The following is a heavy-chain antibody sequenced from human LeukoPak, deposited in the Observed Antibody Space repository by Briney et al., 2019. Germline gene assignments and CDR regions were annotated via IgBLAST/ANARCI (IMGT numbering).Heavy chain of an antibody. V-gene: IGHV3-7*01. CDR1: GFTFSSYW. J-gene: IGHJ6*02. Sequence: GSLRLSCAASGFTFSSYWMSWVRQAPGKGLEWVANIKQDGSEKYYVDSVKGRFTISRDGAKNTLYLQMNSLRAEDTAVYYCTRDRFYAMDAWGQGTTVTVSS. CDR2: IKQDGSEK. CDR3: TRDRFYAMDA.